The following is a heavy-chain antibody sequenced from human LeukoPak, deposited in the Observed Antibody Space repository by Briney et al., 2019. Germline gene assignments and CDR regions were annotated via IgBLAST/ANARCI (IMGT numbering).Heavy chain of an antibody. CDR1: GFTFSTNA. Sequence: AGGSLRLSCAASGFTFSTNAMSWVRQAPGKGLEWVSGISWNSGSIGYADSVKGRFTISRDNAKTSLYLQMNSLRAEDTALYYCAKDIGAVAGYAFDIWGQGTMVTVSS. J-gene: IGHJ3*02. V-gene: IGHV3-9*01. CDR3: AKDIGAVAGYAFDI. CDR2: ISWNSGSI. D-gene: IGHD6-19*01.